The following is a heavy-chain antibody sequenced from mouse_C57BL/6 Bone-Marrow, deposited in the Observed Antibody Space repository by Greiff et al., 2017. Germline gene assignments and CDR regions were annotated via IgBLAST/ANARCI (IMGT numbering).Heavy chain of an antibody. Sequence: QVQLQQSGAELVKPGASVKLSCKASGYTFTSYWMQWVKQRPGQGLEWIGEIDPSDSDTNYNQKFKGKATLTVDTSSSTAYTQLSSLTSEDSAVYYCERETAQGDYWGQGTTLTVSS. J-gene: IGHJ2*01. CDR3: ERETAQGDY. V-gene: IGHV1-50*01. CDR1: GYTFTSYW. D-gene: IGHD3-2*02. CDR2: IDPSDSDT.